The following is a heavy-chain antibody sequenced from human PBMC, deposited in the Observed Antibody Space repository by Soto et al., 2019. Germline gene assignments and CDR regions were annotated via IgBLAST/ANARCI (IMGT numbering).Heavy chain of an antibody. V-gene: IGHV1-69*04. CDR2: IIPILGIA. J-gene: IGHJ6*02. D-gene: IGHD6-19*01. Sequence: GASVKVSCKASGGTFSSYTISWVRQAPGQGLEWMGRIIPILGIANYAQKFQGRVTITADKSTSTAYMELSSLRSEDTAVYYCARDGSVSSDWYGWDYYGMDVWGQGTTVTVSS. CDR1: GGTFSSYT. CDR3: ARDGSVSSDWYGWDYYGMDV.